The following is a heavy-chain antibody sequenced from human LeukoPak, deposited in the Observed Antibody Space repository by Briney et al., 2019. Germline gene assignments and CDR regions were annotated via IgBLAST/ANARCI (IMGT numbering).Heavy chain of an antibody. V-gene: IGHV3-66*01. CDR2: LYSGGTT. D-gene: IGHD1-26*01. Sequence: GGSLRLSCAASGFSVSTTYMNWVRQPPGKGLEWVSVLYSGGTTFYADSVKGRFTMSRANSKNTLYLQMNSLRADDTAVYYCARSGRGDYGMDVRGEGNTVTVSS. CDR3: ARSGRGDYGMDV. J-gene: IGHJ6*04. CDR1: GFSVSTTY.